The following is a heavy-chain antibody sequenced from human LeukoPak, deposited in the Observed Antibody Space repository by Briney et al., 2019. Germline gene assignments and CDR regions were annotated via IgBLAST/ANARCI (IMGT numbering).Heavy chain of an antibody. V-gene: IGHV5-10-1*01. CDR1: GYSFTSYW. CDR3: ARHTDDYSSQGVDY. CDR2: IDPSDSYT. D-gene: IGHD5-12*01. Sequence: GESLKISCKGSGYSFTSYWISWVRQMPGKGLEWMGRIDPSDSYTNYSPSFQGHVTISADKSISTAYLQWSSLKASDTAMYYCARHTDDYSSQGVDYWGQGALVTVSS. J-gene: IGHJ4*02.